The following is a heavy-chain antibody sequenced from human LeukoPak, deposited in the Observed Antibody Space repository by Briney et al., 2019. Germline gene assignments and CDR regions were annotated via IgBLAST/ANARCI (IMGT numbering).Heavy chain of an antibody. Sequence: SETLSLTCTVSGGSISSGGYYWSWIRQPPGKGLEWIGYIYHSGSTYYSPSLKSRVTISVDRSKNQFSLKLSSVTAADTAVYYCAGYEYSSSWSIDYWGQGTLVTVSS. D-gene: IGHD6-13*01. J-gene: IGHJ4*02. V-gene: IGHV4-30-2*01. CDR3: AGYEYSSSWSIDY. CDR2: IYHSGST. CDR1: GGSISSGGYY.